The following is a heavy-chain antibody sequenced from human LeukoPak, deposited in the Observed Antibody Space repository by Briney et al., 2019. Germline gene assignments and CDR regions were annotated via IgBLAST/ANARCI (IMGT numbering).Heavy chain of an antibody. D-gene: IGHD3-22*01. CDR3: ARGYYYDSSTYPGDY. CDR2: INWNGGST. V-gene: IGHV3-20*04. CDR1: GFTFSSYG. Sequence: PGGSLRLSCAASGFTFSSYGMSWVRQAPGKGLEWVSGINWNGGSTGYADSVKGRFTISRDNAKNSLYLQMNSLRAEDTALYYCARGYYYDSSTYPGDYWGQGTLVTVSS. J-gene: IGHJ4*02.